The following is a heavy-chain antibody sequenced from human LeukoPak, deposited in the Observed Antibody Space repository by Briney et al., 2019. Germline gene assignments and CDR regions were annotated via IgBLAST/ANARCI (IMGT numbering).Heavy chain of an antibody. CDR2: INTNSGGR. V-gene: IGHV1-2*02. J-gene: IGHJ5*02. CDR3: ARDNSVGDTAWWFYR. D-gene: IGHD1-26*01. Sequence: ASVTDSFMASGYTFTDYYMHWVRQAPGQGVEWMGWINTNSGGRKYAQKFQGRVTMTRDTSISTAYMELSRLRSDDTAVYYCARDNSVGDTAWWFYRWGQGTLVTVSS. CDR1: GYTFTDYY.